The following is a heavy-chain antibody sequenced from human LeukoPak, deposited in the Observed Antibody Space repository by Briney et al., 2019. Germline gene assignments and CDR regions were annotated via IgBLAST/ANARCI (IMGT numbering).Heavy chain of an antibody. Sequence: GGSLRLSCAASGFTFSSYGMHWVRQAPGKGLEWVAVIWYDGSNKYYADSVKGRFTISRDNSKITLYLQMNSLRAEDTAVYYCARDMDGGNSGIDYWGQGTLVTVSS. CDR3: ARDMDGGNSGIDY. J-gene: IGHJ4*02. V-gene: IGHV3-33*01. D-gene: IGHD4-23*01. CDR1: GFTFSSYG. CDR2: IWYDGSNK.